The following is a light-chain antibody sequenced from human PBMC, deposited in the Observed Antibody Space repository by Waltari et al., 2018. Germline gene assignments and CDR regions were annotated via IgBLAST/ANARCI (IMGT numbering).Light chain of an antibody. Sequence: SALTQPASVSGSPGQSITISCTESSSDVADYPLLSWYHHHPGGAPILLIYDVSRRPSGVSPRFSGSKSVKTASLTISGRQAEDEGDYYCCAFAGYGVYVFGSGTHVAVL. CDR1: SSDVADYPL. J-gene: IGLJ1*01. CDR3: CAFAGYGVYV. V-gene: IGLV2-23*02. CDR2: DVS.